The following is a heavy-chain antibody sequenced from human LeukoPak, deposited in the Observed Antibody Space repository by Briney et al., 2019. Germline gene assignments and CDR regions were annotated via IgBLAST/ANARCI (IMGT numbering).Heavy chain of an antibody. V-gene: IGHV3-23*01. Sequence: GGSLRLSCAGSGFTFTNAWLTWLRQAPGKGLEWVSVISRSGTETYHADSVRGRFTISRDNAKNTLYLQMNSLRAEDTAVYYCAKKSPDSSGNPAYDWGQGTLVTVSS. J-gene: IGHJ4*02. D-gene: IGHD4-23*01. CDR3: AKKSPDSSGNPAYD. CDR2: ISRSGTET. CDR1: GFTFTNAW.